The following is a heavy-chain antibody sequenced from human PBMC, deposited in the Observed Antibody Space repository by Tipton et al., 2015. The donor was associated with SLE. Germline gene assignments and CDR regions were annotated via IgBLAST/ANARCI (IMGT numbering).Heavy chain of an antibody. CDR1: GGSISSGSYY. CDR3: ARVLVATIYYFDY. Sequence: TLSLTCTVSGGSISSGSYYWSWIRQPAGEGLEWIGRIYASGSTNYNPSLKSRVTISVDTSKNQFSLKLSSVTAADTAVYYCARVLVATIYYFDYWGQGTLVTVSS. J-gene: IGHJ4*02. CDR2: IYASGST. V-gene: IGHV4-61*02. D-gene: IGHD5-12*01.